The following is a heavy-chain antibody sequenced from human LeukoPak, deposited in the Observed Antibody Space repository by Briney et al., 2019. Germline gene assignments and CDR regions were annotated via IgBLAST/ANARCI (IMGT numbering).Heavy chain of an antibody. Sequence: PGRSLRLSCAASGFTFDDYAMHWVRQAPGKGLEWVSGISWNSGSIGYADSVKGRFTISRDNAKNSLYLQMNSLRAEDTALYYCAKDIGKAKLATIHWGQGTLVNVSS. CDR2: ISWNSGSI. V-gene: IGHV3-9*01. J-gene: IGHJ4*02. CDR3: AKDIGKAKLATIH. CDR1: GFTFDDYA. D-gene: IGHD5-24*01.